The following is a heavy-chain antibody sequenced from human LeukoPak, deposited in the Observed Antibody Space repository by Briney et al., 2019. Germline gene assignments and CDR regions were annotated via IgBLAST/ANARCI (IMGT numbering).Heavy chain of an antibody. CDR3: ARVGDYYDSSGYYED. D-gene: IGHD3-22*01. CDR1: WYTFTGYY. V-gene: IGHV1-46*01. Sequence: ASLKGFCKASWYTFTGYYMHWGRQAPWQGVEWVGKINPSGGSTSYAQKFQGRVTMTRDTSTSTVYMELSSLRSEDTAVYYCARVGDYYDSSGYYEDWGQGTLVTVSS. CDR2: INPSGGST. J-gene: IGHJ4*02.